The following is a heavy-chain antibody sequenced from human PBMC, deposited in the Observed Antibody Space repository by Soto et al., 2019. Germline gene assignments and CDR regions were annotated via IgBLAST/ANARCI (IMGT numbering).Heavy chain of an antibody. CDR3: ARDDYYDTRGAFDI. CDR2: ISDDGSNK. Sequence: QVQLVESGGGVVQPGRSLRLSCAASGFTFSSYAMHWVRQAPGKGLEWVAVISDDGSNKYYADSVKGRFTISRDNSKNTLYLQMNSLRAGDTAVYYCARDDYYDTRGAFDIWGQGTMVTVSS. D-gene: IGHD3-22*01. J-gene: IGHJ3*02. V-gene: IGHV3-30-3*01. CDR1: GFTFSSYA.